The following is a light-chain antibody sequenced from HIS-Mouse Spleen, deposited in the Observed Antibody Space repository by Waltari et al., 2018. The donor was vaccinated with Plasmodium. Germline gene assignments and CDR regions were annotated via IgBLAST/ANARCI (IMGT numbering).Light chain of an antibody. V-gene: IGKV3-20*01. CDR3: QQYGSSPIT. Sequence: EIVLTQSPVTLSLSPGERATLSCRASPSLSSSYLAWYQQKPGQAPRLLILGASSRATGIPDRFSGSGSGTDVTLTISRLEPEDFAVYYCQQYGSSPITFGQGTRLEIK. CDR1: PSLSSSY. CDR2: GAS. J-gene: IGKJ5*01.